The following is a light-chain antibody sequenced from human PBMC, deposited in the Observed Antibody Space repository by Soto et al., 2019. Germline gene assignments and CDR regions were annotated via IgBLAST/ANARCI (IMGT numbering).Light chain of an antibody. CDR3: QHYNSYYPYT. J-gene: IGKJ2*01. Sequence: DIKMTQSPYTLSASVGDIVTITCRASQSISSWLAWYQQKPGKAPKLLIYDASSLESGVPSRVSGSGSGTEFTLTISCLQPDEFATYYCQHYNSYYPYTFVHGPKLE. V-gene: IGKV1-5*01. CDR1: QSISSW. CDR2: DAS.